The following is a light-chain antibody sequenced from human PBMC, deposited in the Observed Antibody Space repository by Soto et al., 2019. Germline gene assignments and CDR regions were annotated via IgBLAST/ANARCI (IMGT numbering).Light chain of an antibody. V-gene: IGLV2-14*01. CDR1: SSDVGGYNY. J-gene: IGLJ3*02. Sequence: QSALTQPASVSGSPGQSITISCTGTSSDVGGYNYVSWYQQHPGKAPKLMIYEVSNRPSGVSNRFSGSKSGNTASLTISGPQAEDEADYSCSSYTSSSTPSWVFGGGTKLTVL. CDR2: EVS. CDR3: SSYTSSSTPSWV.